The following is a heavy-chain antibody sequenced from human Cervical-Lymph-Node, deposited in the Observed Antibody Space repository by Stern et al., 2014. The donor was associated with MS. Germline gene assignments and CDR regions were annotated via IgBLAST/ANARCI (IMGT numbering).Heavy chain of an antibody. CDR1: GGSFSRFA. D-gene: IGHD3-22*01. V-gene: IGHV1-69*01. CDR2: LIPMFGTP. Sequence: QMQLVQSGAEVKKPGSSVKVSCKSSGGSFSRFAINWLRQAPGQGLEWMGGLIPMFGTPKYAQNFQGRVTITADESTSTAYMELSSLRSGDTAVYYCATLHYSDTSSPNWGPGTLVTVSS. CDR3: ATLHYSDTSSPN. J-gene: IGHJ4*02.